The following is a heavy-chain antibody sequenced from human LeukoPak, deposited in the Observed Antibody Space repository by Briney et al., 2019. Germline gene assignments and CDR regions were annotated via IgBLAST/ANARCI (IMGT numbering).Heavy chain of an antibody. CDR3: ARGIAAADANWFDP. D-gene: IGHD6-13*01. CDR2: IIPILGIA. J-gene: IGHJ5*02. Sequence: SVKVSCKASGGTFSSYAISWVRQAPGQGLEWMGRIIPILGIANYAQKFQGRVTITADKSTSTAYMELSSLRSEDTAVYYCARGIAAADANWFDPWGQGTLVTVSS. V-gene: IGHV1-69*04. CDR1: GGTFSSYA.